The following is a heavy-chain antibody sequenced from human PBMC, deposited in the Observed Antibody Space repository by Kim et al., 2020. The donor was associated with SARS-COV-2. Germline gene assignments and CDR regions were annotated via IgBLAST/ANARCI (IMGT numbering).Heavy chain of an antibody. D-gene: IGHD2-15*01. CDR1: GGSFSGYY. Sequence: SETLSLTCAVYGGSFSGYYWSWIRQPPGKGLEWIGEINHSGSTNYNPSLKSRVTISVDTSKNQFSLKLSSVTAADTAVYYCARDVPLGGREGDYWGQGTLVTVSS. V-gene: IGHV4-34*01. J-gene: IGHJ4*02. CDR2: INHSGST. CDR3: ARDVPLGGREGDY.